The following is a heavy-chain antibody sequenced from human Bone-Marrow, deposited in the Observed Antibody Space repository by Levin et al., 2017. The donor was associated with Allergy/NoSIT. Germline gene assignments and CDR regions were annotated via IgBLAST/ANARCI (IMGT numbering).Heavy chain of an antibody. CDR1: GFSFTTHA. D-gene: IGHD3-10*01. J-gene: IGHJ4*02. Sequence: GGSLRLSCAASGFSFTTHAMHWVRQAPGKGLEWVAVISFDGTNKYYTDSVEGRFTISRDNSQNTLYLQMNSLKTDDTAVYYCARDSALLWGPFYYFDLWGQGTLVTVSS. CDR3: ARDSALLWGPFYYFDL. CDR2: ISFDGTNK. V-gene: IGHV3-30-3*01.